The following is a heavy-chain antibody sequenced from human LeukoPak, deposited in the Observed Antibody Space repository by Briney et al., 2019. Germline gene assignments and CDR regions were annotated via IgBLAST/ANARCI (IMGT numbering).Heavy chain of an antibody. Sequence: GGSLRLSCAASGFTFGSFAMSWVRQAPGKGLEWLSVISASGGSTYYADSVKGRFTISRDNSKNTLHLQMNSLRAEDTAVYYCAKGISIYSYFDNWGQGTLVTVSS. CDR2: ISASGGST. CDR3: AKGISIYSYFDN. CDR1: GFTFGSFA. J-gene: IGHJ4*02. D-gene: IGHD3-16*02. V-gene: IGHV3-23*01.